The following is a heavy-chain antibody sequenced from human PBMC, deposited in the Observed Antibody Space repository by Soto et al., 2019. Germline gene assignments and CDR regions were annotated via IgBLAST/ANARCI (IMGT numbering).Heavy chain of an antibody. V-gene: IGHV3-48*01. CDR3: ARDTAYAFDY. D-gene: IGHD2-21*01. CDR2: LNSISGTI. Sequence: GGSLRLSCAASGFPFSSYSVSWVRQTPGRGLEWVSYLNSISGTITYADSVKGRFTISRDDAKNSLYLQMNSLRAEDTAVYYCARDTAYAFDYWGLGTLVTVSS. CDR1: GFPFSSYS. J-gene: IGHJ4*02.